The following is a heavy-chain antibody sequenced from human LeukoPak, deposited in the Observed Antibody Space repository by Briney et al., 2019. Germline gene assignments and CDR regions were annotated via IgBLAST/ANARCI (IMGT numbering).Heavy chain of an antibody. CDR2: INPNSGGT. Sequence: ASVKVSCKASGYTFTGYYMHWVRQAPGQGLEWMGWINPNSGGTNYAQKFQGRVTMTRGTSISTAYMELSSLTSEDTAVYYCARDLTLGELSPGDYWGQGTLVTVSS. V-gene: IGHV1-2*02. J-gene: IGHJ4*02. CDR3: ARDLTLGELSPGDY. CDR1: GYTFTGYY. D-gene: IGHD3-16*01.